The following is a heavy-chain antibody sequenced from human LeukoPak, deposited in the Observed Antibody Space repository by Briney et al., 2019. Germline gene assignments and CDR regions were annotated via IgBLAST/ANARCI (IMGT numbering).Heavy chain of an antibody. V-gene: IGHV1-69*05. CDR3: ASPGSSSSNYYYYMDV. CDR2: ITPIFGTA. CDR1: GGTFSSYA. J-gene: IGHJ6*03. D-gene: IGHD6-6*01. Sequence: ASVKLSCKASGGTFSSYANSWMRQAPGPGLEWMGSITPIFGTANYAQKFQGRVKITTDESTSTAYMELSSLRSEDTAVYYCASPGSSSSNYYYYMDVWGKGTTVTVSS.